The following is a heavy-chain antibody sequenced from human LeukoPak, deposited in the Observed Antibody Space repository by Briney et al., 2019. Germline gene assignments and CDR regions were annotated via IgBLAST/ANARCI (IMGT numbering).Heavy chain of an antibody. Sequence: ASVKVSCKASGYTFTSYGISWVRQAPGQGLEWMGWISAYNGNTNYAQKLQGRVTMTTDTSTSTAYMELRSLRSDDTAVYYCARASITIFGVVIPGAFDIWGQGTMVTVSS. J-gene: IGHJ3*02. V-gene: IGHV1-18*01. CDR1: GYTFTSYG. D-gene: IGHD3-3*01. CDR2: ISAYNGNT. CDR3: ARASITIFGVVIPGAFDI.